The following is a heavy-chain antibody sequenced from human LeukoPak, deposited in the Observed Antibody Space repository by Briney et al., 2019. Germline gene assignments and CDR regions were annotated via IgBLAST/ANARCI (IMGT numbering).Heavy chain of an antibody. CDR1: GYSFTYYY. CDR3: ARRYCGSYSGRVDS. Sequence: ASVKVSCKASGYSFTYYYMQWVRQAPGQGLEGMGTIDPSGGSTSYAQKFQGRVTMTRDTSTSTVYMEVSSLRSEDTAVYYCARRYCGSYSGRVDSWGQGDLVTVSS. V-gene: IGHV1-46*03. CDR2: IDPSGGST. J-gene: IGHJ4*02. D-gene: IGHD1-26*01.